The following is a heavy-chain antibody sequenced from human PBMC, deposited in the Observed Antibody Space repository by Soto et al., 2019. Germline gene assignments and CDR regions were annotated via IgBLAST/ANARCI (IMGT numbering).Heavy chain of an antibody. D-gene: IGHD3-16*02. CDR3: ARSRGTYRFDY. J-gene: IGHJ4*02. CDR1: GYIFTSYD. CDR2: IHPDRGNT. Sequence: ASVKVSCKASGYIFTSYDINWVRQATGQGLEWMGWIHPDRGNTDYAQKFQGRVTMTTNTSINTVYMELSSLRSEDTAVYYCARSRGTYRFDYWGQGTLVTVSS. V-gene: IGHV1-8*01.